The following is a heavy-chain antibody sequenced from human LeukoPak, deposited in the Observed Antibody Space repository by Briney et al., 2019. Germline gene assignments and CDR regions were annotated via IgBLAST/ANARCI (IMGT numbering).Heavy chain of an antibody. J-gene: IGHJ5*02. CDR3: ARDFLREVVVITGNWFDP. CDR2: INPNSGGT. D-gene: IGHD3-22*01. CDR1: GYTFTGYY. Sequence: ASVKVSCKASGYTFTGYYMHWVRQAPGQGLEWMRWINPNSGGTNYAQKFQGRVTMTRDTSISTAYMELSRLRSDDTAVYYCARDFLREVVVITGNWFDPWGQGTLVTVSS. V-gene: IGHV1-2*02.